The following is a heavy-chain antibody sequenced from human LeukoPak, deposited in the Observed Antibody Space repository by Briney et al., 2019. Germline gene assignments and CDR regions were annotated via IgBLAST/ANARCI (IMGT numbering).Heavy chain of an antibody. Sequence: PSETLSLTCTVSGYSISSGYYWGWIRQPPGKGLEWIGSIYHSGSTYYNPSLKSRVTISVDTSKNQFSLKLSSVTAADTAVYYCAREAVGATTAEETLDYWGQGTLVTVSS. J-gene: IGHJ4*02. CDR2: IYHSGST. V-gene: IGHV4-38-2*02. D-gene: IGHD1-26*01. CDR1: GYSISSGYY. CDR3: AREAVGATTAEETLDY.